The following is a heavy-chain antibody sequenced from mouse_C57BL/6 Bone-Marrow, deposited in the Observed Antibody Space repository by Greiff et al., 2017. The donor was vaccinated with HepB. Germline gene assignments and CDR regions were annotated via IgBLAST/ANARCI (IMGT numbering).Heavy chain of an antibody. CDR1: GYAFSSYW. V-gene: IGHV1-80*01. Sequence: QVQLKQSGAELVKPGASVKISCKASGYAFSSYWMNWVKQRPGKGLEWIGQIYPGDGDTNYNGKFKGKATLTADKSSSTAYMQLSSLTSEDSAVYFCARSGVNFFFDYWGQGTTLTVSS. CDR2: IYPGDGDT. CDR3: ARSGVNFFFDY. D-gene: IGHD2-1*01. J-gene: IGHJ2*01.